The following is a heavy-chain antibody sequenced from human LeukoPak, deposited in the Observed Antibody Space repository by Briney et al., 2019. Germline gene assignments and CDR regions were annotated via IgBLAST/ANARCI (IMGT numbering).Heavy chain of an antibody. J-gene: IGHJ4*02. CDR1: GFTFSSYW. D-gene: IGHD3-22*01. Sequence: GGSLRLSCAASGFTFSSYWMSWVRQAPGKGLEWVSAISGSGGSTYYADSVKGRFTISRDNSKNTLYLQMNSLRAEDTAVYYCAKDRVWYYYDSSGYYLDYWGQGTLVTVSS. CDR3: AKDRVWYYYDSSGYYLDY. CDR2: ISGSGGST. V-gene: IGHV3-23*01.